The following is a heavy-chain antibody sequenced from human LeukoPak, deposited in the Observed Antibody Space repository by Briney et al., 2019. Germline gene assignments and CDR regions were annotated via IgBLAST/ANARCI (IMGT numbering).Heavy chain of an antibody. CDR2: INNSGST. CDR3: ARGRPYSGGYHLEY. D-gene: IGHD1-26*01. CDR1: GVSFSGYY. V-gene: IGHV4-34*01. J-gene: IGHJ4*02. Sequence: SETLSLTCAVYGVSFSGYYWSWIRQPPGKGLEWIGEINNSGSTNYNPSLKSRVTISVETYKNQFSLKLSSVTAADTAVYYCARGRPYSGGYHLEYWGQGTLVTVSA.